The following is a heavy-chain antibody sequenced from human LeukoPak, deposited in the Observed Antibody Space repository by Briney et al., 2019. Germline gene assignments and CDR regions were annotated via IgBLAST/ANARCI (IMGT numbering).Heavy chain of an antibody. Sequence: PGGSLRLSCAASGFSVSNDYMTWVRQAPGKGLEWVSVIYSGGTTYYADSVKGRFTVSRDNSRNTLYLQMNSLRAEDTAIYYCARDVSKSGCHWGQGTRVTVSS. J-gene: IGHJ4*02. V-gene: IGHV3-66*01. CDR1: GFSVSNDY. CDR2: IYSGGTT. CDR3: ARDVSKSGCH. D-gene: IGHD1-26*01.